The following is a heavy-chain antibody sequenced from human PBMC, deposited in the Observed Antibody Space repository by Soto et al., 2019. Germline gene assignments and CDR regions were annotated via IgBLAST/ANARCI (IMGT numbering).Heavy chain of an antibody. CDR1: GGSIGNYC. Sequence: SETLCLTWAVAGGSIGNYCGSWIRQPPGKGLEWVGYIYYSGSTKYNPSLTSRVTISVDTSKNQFSLKLTSVTAADTAVYYCARRQGQLAAFDIWGQGTLVTVSS. D-gene: IGHD6-13*01. CDR3: ARRQGQLAAFDI. J-gene: IGHJ3*02. CDR2: IYYSGST. V-gene: IGHV4-59*01.